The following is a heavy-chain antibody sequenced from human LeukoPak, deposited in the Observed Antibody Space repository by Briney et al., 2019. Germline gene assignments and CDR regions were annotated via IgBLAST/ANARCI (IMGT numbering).Heavy chain of an antibody. V-gene: IGHV4-59*08. CDR1: GPSMSILF. Sequence: KSSETLSLTCTVSGPSMSILFWRWLRQPPGRGLEWIGYIYYGGSSNYNTSLKSRVTISVDTSKNQCYLKLSSVTAADTAVYYCARHGVAATGTGYFVYWGQGTLVTVSS. D-gene: IGHD6-13*01. J-gene: IGHJ4*02. CDR3: ARHGVAATGTGYFVY. CDR2: IYYGGSS.